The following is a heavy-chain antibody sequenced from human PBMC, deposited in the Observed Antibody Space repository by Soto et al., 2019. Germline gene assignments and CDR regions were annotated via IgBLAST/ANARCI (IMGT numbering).Heavy chain of an antibody. Sequence: SVKVSCKASGGTFSSYAISWVRQAPGQGLEWMGGIIPIFGTANYAQKFQGRVTITADKSTSTAYMELSSLRSEDTAVYYCARGYYDSSGYYACYYYGMDVWGQGTTVTVSS. CDR1: GGTFSSYA. CDR3: ARGYYDSSGYYACYYYGMDV. V-gene: IGHV1-69*06. J-gene: IGHJ6*02. D-gene: IGHD3-22*01. CDR2: IIPIFGTA.